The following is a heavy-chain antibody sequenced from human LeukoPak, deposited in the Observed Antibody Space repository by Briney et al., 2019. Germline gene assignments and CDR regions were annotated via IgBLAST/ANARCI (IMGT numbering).Heavy chain of an antibody. CDR3: ARAPLDSSSWYGYYYYMDV. J-gene: IGHJ6*03. V-gene: IGHV3-21*04. CDR2: ISSASSYI. Sequence: PGGSLRLSCAASGFTFSSYDMHWVRQAPGKGLEWVSSISSASSYIYYADSVKGRFTISRDNAKNSVYLQMNSLRAEDTAVYYCARAPLDSSSWYGYYYYMDVWGKGTTVTVSS. CDR1: GFTFSSYD. D-gene: IGHD6-13*01.